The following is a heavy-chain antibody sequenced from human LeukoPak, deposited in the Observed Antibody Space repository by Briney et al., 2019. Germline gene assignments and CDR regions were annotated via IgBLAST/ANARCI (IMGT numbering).Heavy chain of an antibody. Sequence: GGSLRLSCAASGFTFSSYAMSWVRQAPGKGLEWVSAISGSGGSTYYADSVKGRFTISRDNSKNTLYLQMNSLRAEDTAVYYCAKVFGYGVAGTGFDYWGQGTLVTVSS. J-gene: IGHJ4*02. CDR3: AKVFGYGVAGTGFDY. CDR2: ISGSGGST. V-gene: IGHV3-23*01. D-gene: IGHD6-19*01. CDR1: GFTFSSYA.